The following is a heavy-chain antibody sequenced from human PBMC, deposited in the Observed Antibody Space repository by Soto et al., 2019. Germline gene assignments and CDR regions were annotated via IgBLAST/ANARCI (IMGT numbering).Heavy chain of an antibody. CDR1: GFTFGDYA. J-gene: IGHJ4*02. Sequence: GGSLRLSCTASGFTFGDYAMSWVRQAPGKGLEWVSVIYSGGSTYYADSVKGRFTISRDNSENTLYLQMNSLRAEDTAVYYCARTCSGGTCSFDYWGQGTLVTVSS. CDR3: ARTCSGGTCSFDY. CDR2: IYSGGST. V-gene: IGHV3-66*01. D-gene: IGHD2-15*01.